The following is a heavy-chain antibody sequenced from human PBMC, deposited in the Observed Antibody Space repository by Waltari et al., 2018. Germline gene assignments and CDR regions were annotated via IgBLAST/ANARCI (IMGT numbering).Heavy chain of an antibody. D-gene: IGHD1-1*01. CDR2: IWYDGSNK. CDR3: ASGLGYMDY. CDR1: GFTFSSYG. J-gene: IGHJ4*02. Sequence: QVQLVESGGGVVQPGRSLRLSCAASGFTFSSYGMHWVRQAPGKGLEWVAVIWYDGSNKYHADSVKGRFTISRDNSKNTLYLQMNSLRAEDTAVYYCASGLGYMDYWGQGTLVTVSS. V-gene: IGHV3-33*01.